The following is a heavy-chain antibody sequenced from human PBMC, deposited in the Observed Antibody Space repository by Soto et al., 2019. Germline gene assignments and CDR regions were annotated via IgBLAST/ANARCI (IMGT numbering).Heavy chain of an antibody. CDR2: IYYSGTS. V-gene: IGHV4-39*01. CDR1: GGSISSSSYY. J-gene: IGHJ5*02. D-gene: IGHD2-2*01. Sequence: SETLSLTCTVSGGSISSSSYYWGWIRQPPGKGLEWIGSIYYSGTSSYNPSLKSRVTMSVDTSKKQLSLRLRSVTAADTAVYYCARLHCDSPNCVPLDPWGQGTLVTVSS. CDR3: ARLHCDSPNCVPLDP.